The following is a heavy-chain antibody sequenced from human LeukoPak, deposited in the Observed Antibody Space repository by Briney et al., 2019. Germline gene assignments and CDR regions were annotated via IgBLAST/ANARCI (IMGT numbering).Heavy chain of an antibody. D-gene: IGHD3-10*01. CDR3: ASASVSPKDAFDI. J-gene: IGHJ3*02. V-gene: IGHV4-34*01. Sequence: PSETLSLTCAVYGGSFSGYYWSWIRQPPGKGLEWIGEINHSGSTNYNPSLKSRATISVDRSKNQFSLKLSSVTAADTAVYYCASASVSPKDAFDIWGQGTMVTVSS. CDR2: INHSGST. CDR1: GGSFSGYY.